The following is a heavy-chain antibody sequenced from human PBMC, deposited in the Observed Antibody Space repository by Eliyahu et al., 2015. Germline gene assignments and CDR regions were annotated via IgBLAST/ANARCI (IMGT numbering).Heavy chain of an antibody. Sequence: QVQLVESGGGVVQPGRSLRLSCXASXFTFXXYXMHWVRQAPGKGLEWVAVISYDGSNKYYAXSVKGRFTISRDNSKNTLYLQMNSLRAEDTAVYYCARDPHRGSWEWEYYFDYWGQGTLVTVSS. CDR1: XFTFXXYX. CDR3: ARDPHRGSWEWEYYFDY. J-gene: IGHJ4*02. D-gene: IGHD1-26*01. CDR2: ISYDGSNK. V-gene: IGHV3-30-3*01.